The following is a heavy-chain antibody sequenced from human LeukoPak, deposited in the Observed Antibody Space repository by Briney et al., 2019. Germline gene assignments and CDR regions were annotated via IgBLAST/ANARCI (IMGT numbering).Heavy chain of an antibody. J-gene: IGHJ4*02. D-gene: IGHD6-13*01. CDR2: IATDGRDK. CDR1: GFTFNNYG. V-gene: IGHV3-30*18. CDR3: AKDSKVAAAGYFFDY. Sequence: GGSLRLSCAASGFTFNNYGMHWVRQAPGKGLEWVAVIATDGRDKKYADSVKGRFTISRDNSKNTLYLEMNSLRPEDTAVYHCAKDSKVAAAGYFFDYWGQGTLVTVSS.